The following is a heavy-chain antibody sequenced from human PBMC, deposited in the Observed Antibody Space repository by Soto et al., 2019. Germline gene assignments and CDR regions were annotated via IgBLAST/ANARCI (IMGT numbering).Heavy chain of an antibody. V-gene: IGHV4-61*08. J-gene: IGHJ5*02. D-gene: IGHD2-15*01. CDR2: IYYSGST. CDR1: DGSISSGGYY. Sequence: PSETLSLTCTVSDGSISSGGYYWSWIRQHPGKGLEWIGYIYYSGSTNYNPSLKSRVTISVDTSKNQFSLKLSSVTAADTAVYYCARLHCSGGSCYDLANWFDPWGQGTLVTVSS. CDR3: ARLHCSGGSCYDLANWFDP.